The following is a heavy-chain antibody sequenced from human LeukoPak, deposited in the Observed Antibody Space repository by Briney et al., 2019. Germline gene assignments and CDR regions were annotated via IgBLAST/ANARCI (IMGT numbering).Heavy chain of an antibody. CDR3: ARRPPHYGSGSYYKH. D-gene: IGHD3-10*01. CDR1: GGSISSYY. Sequence: PSETLSLTCTVSGGSISSYYWSWIRQPPGKGLEWIGYIYYSGSTNYNPSLKSRVTISVDTSKNQFSLKLSSVTAADTAVYYCARRPPHYGSGSYYKHWGQGTLVTVSS. CDR2: IYYSGST. V-gene: IGHV4-59*01. J-gene: IGHJ4*02.